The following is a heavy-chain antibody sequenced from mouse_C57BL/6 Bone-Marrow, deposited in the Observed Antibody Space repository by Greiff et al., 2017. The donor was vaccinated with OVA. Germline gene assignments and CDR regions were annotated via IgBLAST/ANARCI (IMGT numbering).Heavy chain of an antibody. CDR2: INPSSGYT. J-gene: IGHJ3*01. D-gene: IGHD2-3*01. Sequence: QVQLQQSGAELARPGASVKMSCKASGYTFTRYTMHWVKQRPGQGLEWIGYINPSSGYTKYNQKFKDKATLTADKSSSTAYMQLSSLTSEDYAVYYCARWGWLLRTWFAYWGQGTLVTVSA. CDR3: ARWGWLLRTWFAY. CDR1: GYTFTRYT. V-gene: IGHV1-4*01.